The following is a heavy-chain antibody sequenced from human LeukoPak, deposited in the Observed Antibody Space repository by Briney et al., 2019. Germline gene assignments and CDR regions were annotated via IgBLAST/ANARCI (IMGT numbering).Heavy chain of an antibody. V-gene: IGHV3-30*04. J-gene: IGHJ4*02. Sequence: GGSLRLSCAASGFTFSSYAMHWVRQAPGKGLEWVAVISYDGSNNYYADSVKGRFTISRDNSKNTLYLQMNSLRAEDTAVYYCARDIAAAGLYYFDYWGQGTLVTVSS. D-gene: IGHD6-13*01. CDR2: ISYDGSNN. CDR3: ARDIAAAGLYYFDY. CDR1: GFTFSSYA.